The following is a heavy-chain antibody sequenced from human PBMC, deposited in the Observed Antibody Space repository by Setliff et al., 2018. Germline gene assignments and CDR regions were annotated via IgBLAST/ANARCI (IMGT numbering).Heavy chain of an antibody. CDR3: TRDYGFCSGGSCSYYGMDV. Sequence: PGGSLRLSCAASGFTFRSYAMSWVRQAPGKGLEWVSAISGSGGSHIYYADSVKGRFTSSRDNAKNSLYLQMNSLRADDTAVYYCTRDYGFCSGGSCSYYGMDVWGQGTTVTVSS. D-gene: IGHD2-15*01. J-gene: IGHJ6*02. V-gene: IGHV3-21*01. CDR2: ISGSGGSHI. CDR1: GFTFRSYA.